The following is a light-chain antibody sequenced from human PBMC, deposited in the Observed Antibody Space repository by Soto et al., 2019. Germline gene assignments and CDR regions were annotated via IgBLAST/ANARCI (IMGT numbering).Light chain of an antibody. Sequence: IRMTQSPSSLSASXGDRVTISCRASQSISSSLHWYQQKPGKAPKLXXYDASSLQSGGPSRFSGSGSVTDFTRTISSRQPDDFATYYCQQSYSTLWTFGQGTKVDIK. V-gene: IGKV1-39*01. CDR2: DAS. J-gene: IGKJ1*01. CDR3: QQSYSTLWT. CDR1: QSISSS.